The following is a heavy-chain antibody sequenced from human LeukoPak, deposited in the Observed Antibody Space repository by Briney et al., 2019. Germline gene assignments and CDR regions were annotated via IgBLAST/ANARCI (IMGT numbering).Heavy chain of an antibody. V-gene: IGHV3-7*01. CDR1: GFTFSSYW. CDR2: IKQDGSEK. D-gene: IGHD6-6*01. J-gene: IGHJ6*03. Sequence: GGSLRLSCAASGFTFSSYWMSWVRQAPGKGLEGVAKIKQDGSEKYYVESVKGRFTISRDNAKNSLYLQMNSLRAEDTAVYYCAKNRPEYSSSADYYYMDVWGKGTTVTVSS. CDR3: AKNRPEYSSSADYYYMDV.